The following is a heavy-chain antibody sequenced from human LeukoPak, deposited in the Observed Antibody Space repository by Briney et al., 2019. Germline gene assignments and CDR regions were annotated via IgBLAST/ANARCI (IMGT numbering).Heavy chain of an antibody. V-gene: IGHV3-21*01. Sequence: GGSLRLSCAASGFTFSSYNMDWVRQAPGKGLEWVSSISGSGSYIYSADSLKGRFTISRDNSKNTLYLQMNSLRAEDTAVYYCAKLARYCSSTSCYHPFDYWGQGTLVTVSS. D-gene: IGHD2-2*01. CDR1: GFTFSSYN. CDR2: ISGSGSYI. J-gene: IGHJ4*02. CDR3: AKLARYCSSTSCYHPFDY.